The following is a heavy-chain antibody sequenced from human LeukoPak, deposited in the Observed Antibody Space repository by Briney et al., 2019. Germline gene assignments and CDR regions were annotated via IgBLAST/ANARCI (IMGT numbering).Heavy chain of an antibody. J-gene: IGHJ4*02. Sequence: SETLSLTCTVSGGSISSSSYYWGWIRQPPGKGLEWIGSIYYSGSTYYNPSLKSRVTISVDTSKNRFSLKLSSVTAADTAVYYCARGITMTHDYWGQGTLVTVPS. CDR2: IYYSGST. D-gene: IGHD3-22*01. V-gene: IGHV4-39*01. CDR1: GGSISSSSYY. CDR3: ARGITMTHDY.